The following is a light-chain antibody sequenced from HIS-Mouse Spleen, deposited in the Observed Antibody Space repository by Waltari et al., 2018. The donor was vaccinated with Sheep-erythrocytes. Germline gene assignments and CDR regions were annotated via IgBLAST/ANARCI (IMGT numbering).Light chain of an antibody. V-gene: IGLV2-8*01. J-gene: IGLJ1*01. Sequence: QSALTQPPSASGSPGQSVTISCTGTSSDVGGYNYVPWYQQHPGKAPKLMLYEVSKRPSGVPDRFSGSKSGNTASLTVSGLQAEDEADYYCSSYAGSNNYVFGTGTKVTVL. CDR2: EVS. CDR1: SSDVGGYNY. CDR3: SSYAGSNNYV.